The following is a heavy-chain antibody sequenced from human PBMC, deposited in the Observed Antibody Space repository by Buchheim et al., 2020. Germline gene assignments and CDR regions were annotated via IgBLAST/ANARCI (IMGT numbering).Heavy chain of an antibody. V-gene: IGHV1-18*01. D-gene: IGHD6-6*01. Sequence: QVQLVQSGAEVKKPGASVKVSCKASGYTFTNYEISWVRQAPGQGLEWMGWINTGSGATYYAQTLQGRVTMTTDTSTSTVYMERRSLRSDDTAVYYCAKTKCRSSSSTLDFWGQGTL. CDR1: GYTFTNYE. J-gene: IGHJ4*02. CDR2: INTGSGAT. CDR3: AKTKCRSSSSTLDF.